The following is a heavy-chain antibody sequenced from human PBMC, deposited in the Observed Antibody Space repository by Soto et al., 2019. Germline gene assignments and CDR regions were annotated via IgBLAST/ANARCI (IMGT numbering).Heavy chain of an antibody. D-gene: IGHD3-10*01. Sequence: GGSLRLSCAASGFTFDDYAMHWVRQAPGKGLEWVSLISCDGGSNYYADSVKGRFIISRDNSKNSLYLQMNSLRAEDSAMYSCAKDNPGSWRYFDYWGQGTLVTVSS. CDR3: AKDNPGSWRYFDY. J-gene: IGHJ4*02. V-gene: IGHV3-43D*03. CDR1: GFTFDDYA. CDR2: ISCDGGSN.